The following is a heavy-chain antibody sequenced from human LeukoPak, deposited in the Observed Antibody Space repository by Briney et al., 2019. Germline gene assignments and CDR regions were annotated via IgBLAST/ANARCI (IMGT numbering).Heavy chain of an antibody. CDR2: IYYSGST. J-gene: IGHJ4*02. D-gene: IGHD6-13*01. V-gene: IGHV4-39*07. CDR3: ARRQQQLVRLGY. Sequence: SETLSLTCTVSGGSISSSSYYWGWIRQPPGKGLEWIGSIYYSGSTNYNPSLKSRVTISVDTSKNQFSLKLSSVTAADTAVYYCARRQQQLVRLGYWGQGTLVTVSS. CDR1: GGSISSSSYY.